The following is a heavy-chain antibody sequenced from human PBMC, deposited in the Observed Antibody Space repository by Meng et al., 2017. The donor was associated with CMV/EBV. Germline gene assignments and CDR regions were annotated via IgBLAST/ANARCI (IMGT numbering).Heavy chain of an antibody. CDR3: ARIAADNSYYYYYGMDV. CDR1: GGSISSSSYY. Sequence: SETLSLTCNVSGGSISSSSYYWGWIRQPPGKGLEWIGSIYYSGSTYYNPSLKSRVTISVDTSKNQFSLKLSSVTAADTAVYYCARIAADNSYYYYYGMDVWGQGTTVTVSS. CDR2: IYYSGST. V-gene: IGHV4-39*01. D-gene: IGHD6-13*01. J-gene: IGHJ6*02.